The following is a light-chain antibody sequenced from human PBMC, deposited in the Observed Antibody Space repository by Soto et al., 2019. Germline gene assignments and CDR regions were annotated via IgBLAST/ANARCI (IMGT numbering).Light chain of an antibody. CDR2: GAS. CDR1: QSVSSN. CDR3: QQYNNWPYT. V-gene: IGKV3-15*01. J-gene: IGKJ2*01. Sequence: EIVMTQSPATLSVSPGERATLSCRASQSVSSNLAWYQQKPGQAPRLLIYGASTRATGIPARFSGSGSGTDFTLTLSSLQSEDFAVSYCQQYNNWPYTFGQGTKLEIK.